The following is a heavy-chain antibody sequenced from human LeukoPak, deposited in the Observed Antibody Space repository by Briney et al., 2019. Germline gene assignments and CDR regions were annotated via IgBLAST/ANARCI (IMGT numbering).Heavy chain of an antibody. Sequence: SETLSLTCTVSGGSISSGGYYWSWIRQHPGKGLEWIGYIYYSGSTYYNPSLKSRVTISVDTSKNQFSLKLSSVTAADTAVYYCARDSLPEDGYSPRGWFDPWGQGTLVTVSS. CDR3: ARDSLPEDGYSPRGWFDP. D-gene: IGHD5-24*01. J-gene: IGHJ5*02. CDR2: IYYSGST. CDR1: GGSISSGGYY. V-gene: IGHV4-31*03.